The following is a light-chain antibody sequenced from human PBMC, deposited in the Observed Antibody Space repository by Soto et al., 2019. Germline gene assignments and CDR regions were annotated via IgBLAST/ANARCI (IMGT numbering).Light chain of an antibody. CDR1: QTLRRTY. CDR2: CAS. J-gene: IGKJ2*01. CDR3: HQYDNAPQT. V-gene: IGKV3-20*01. Sequence: EIVLMRSPGTLSLSPGERATLSCRASQTLRRTYIAWYQQKPGQAPRVLIYCASKRATGIPDRFSGSGSGTDFSLTVSRLEPEDCAGYYCHQYDNAPQTYGQGTKVEIK.